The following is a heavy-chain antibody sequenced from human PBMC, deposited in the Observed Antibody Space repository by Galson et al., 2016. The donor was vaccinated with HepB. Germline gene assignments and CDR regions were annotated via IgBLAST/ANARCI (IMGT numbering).Heavy chain of an antibody. CDR2: ISHNGEMT. CDR1: GFTFSNFA. D-gene: IGHD2-21*01. Sequence: SLRLSCAASGFTFSNFAMSWVRQSPKTGLEWVSSISHNGEMTYDADFVEGRFTIARDNANNTVYLQMNSLSIEDTALYYCEAYCGDGSCHGNEYWGQGTLVTVSS. J-gene: IGHJ4*02. CDR3: EAYCGDGSCHGNEY. V-gene: IGHV3-23*01.